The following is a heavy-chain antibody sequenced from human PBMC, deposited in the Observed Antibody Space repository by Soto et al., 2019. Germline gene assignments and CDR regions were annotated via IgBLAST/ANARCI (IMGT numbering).Heavy chain of an antibody. D-gene: IGHD1-1*01. V-gene: IGHV3-7*03. Sequence: EVQLVESGGGLVQPGGSLRLSCAASGFTFSSYWMSWVRQAPGKGLEWVAHIKQDGSEKYYVDSVKGRFTISRDNAKNSLYLKMNSLRAEDTAVYYCARDNNWTDGISYYYYGMDVWGQGTTVTVSS. J-gene: IGHJ6*02. CDR1: GFTFSSYW. CDR2: IKQDGSEK. CDR3: ARDNNWTDGISYYYYGMDV.